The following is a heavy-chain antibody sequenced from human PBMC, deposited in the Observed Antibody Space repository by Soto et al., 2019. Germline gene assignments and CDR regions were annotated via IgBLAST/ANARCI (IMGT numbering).Heavy chain of an antibody. V-gene: IGHV1-18*01. CDR2: ISAYNGNT. Sequence: ASVKVSCKASGYTFTSYGISWVRQAPGQGLEWMGWISAYNGNTNYAQKFQGRVTMTTDKSTSTAYMELSSLRSEDAAVYYCATTEGTGYYIVYWGQGTLVTVSS. J-gene: IGHJ4*02. CDR1: GYTFTSYG. CDR3: ATTEGTGYYIVY. D-gene: IGHD3-9*01.